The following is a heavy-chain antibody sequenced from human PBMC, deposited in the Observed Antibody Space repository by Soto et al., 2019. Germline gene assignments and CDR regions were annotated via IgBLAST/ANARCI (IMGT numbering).Heavy chain of an antibody. CDR3: AGSGAVAAPFDY. V-gene: IGHV1-24*01. J-gene: IGHJ4*02. CDR2: FDPEDGET. CDR1: GYTLTELS. D-gene: IGHD6-19*01. Sequence: ASVKVSCKVSGYTLTELSMHWVRQAPGKGFEWMGGFDPEDGETIYAQKFQGRVTMTEDTSTDTAYMELSSLRSEDTAVYYCAGSGAVAAPFDYWGQGTLVTVSS.